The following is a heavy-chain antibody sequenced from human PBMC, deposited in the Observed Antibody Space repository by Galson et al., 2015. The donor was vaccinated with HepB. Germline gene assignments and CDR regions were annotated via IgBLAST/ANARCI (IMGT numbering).Heavy chain of an antibody. CDR1: GFTFSDYY. Sequence: SLRLSCAASGFTFSDYYMSWIRQAPGKGLEWVSYISSTSIYTNYADSVKGRFTISRDNAKNSLYLQMNSLRAEDTAVYYCARGGNTPSSGTDYWGQGTLVTVSS. J-gene: IGHJ4*02. CDR3: ARGGNTPSSGTDY. CDR2: ISSTSIYT. V-gene: IGHV3-11*06. D-gene: IGHD1-1*01.